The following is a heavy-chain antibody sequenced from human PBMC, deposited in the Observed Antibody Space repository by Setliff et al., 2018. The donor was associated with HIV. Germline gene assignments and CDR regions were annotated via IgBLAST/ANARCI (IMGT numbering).Heavy chain of an antibody. D-gene: IGHD5-18*01. J-gene: IGHJ4*02. Sequence: PGGSLRLSCGASGFSFSSYSMNWVRQAPGKGLEWVAFIWSDGSNKYYADSVKGRFTISRDNSKNTLYLQMNSLRAEDTAVYYCAKGSPRAGYSVFDYWGQGTLVTVSS. CDR2: IWSDGSNK. CDR1: GFSFSSYS. V-gene: IGHV3-30*02. CDR3: AKGSPRAGYSVFDY.